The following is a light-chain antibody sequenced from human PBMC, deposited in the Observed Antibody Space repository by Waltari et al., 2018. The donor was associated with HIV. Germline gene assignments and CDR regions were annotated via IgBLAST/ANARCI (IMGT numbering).Light chain of an antibody. CDR3: QQRSNWPGT. Sequence: EIVLTQSPATLSLSPGERATLSCRASQSVNSYLAWYQQKPGQAPRLLISDASNRATGIPARFGGRGSGTDFTLTISSLEPEDFAVYYCQQRSNWPGTFGQGTKVEI. V-gene: IGKV3-11*01. CDR2: DAS. CDR1: QSVNSY. J-gene: IGKJ1*01.